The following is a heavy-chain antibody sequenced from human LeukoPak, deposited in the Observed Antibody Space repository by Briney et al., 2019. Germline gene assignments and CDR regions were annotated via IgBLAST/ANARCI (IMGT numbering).Heavy chain of an antibody. Sequence: ADTLSLTYALYCGSFSGYYWSWIRQPPGKGREWIAEINHSGSTNYNPSRKTRVTISVDTSKTQFTLKLCYVTAAETAVYYCARPRYSSGWYYTDYWGQGTLVTVSS. CDR3: ARPRYSSGWYYTDY. V-gene: IGHV4-34*01. D-gene: IGHD6-19*01. CDR1: CGSFSGYY. J-gene: IGHJ4*02. CDR2: INHSGST.